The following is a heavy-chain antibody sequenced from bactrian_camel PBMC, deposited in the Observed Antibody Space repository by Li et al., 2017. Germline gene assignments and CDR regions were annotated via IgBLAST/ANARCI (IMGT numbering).Heavy chain of an antibody. J-gene: IGHJ4*01. V-gene: IGHV3S53*01. Sequence: VQLVESGGGSVQPGQSLRLSCAASGASYSSSYCVGWFRQPREKELEGVATIVGTKITSYADSVKGRFNISKDDAKKTLYLHMNNLKPKTLPCTIVWQIPVHIVVMVTVILLKVLWPMSTGARGPRSPSP. CDR1: GASYSSSYC. CDR3: WQIPVHIVVMVTVILLKVLWPMST. D-gene: IGHD2*01. CDR2: IVGTKIT.